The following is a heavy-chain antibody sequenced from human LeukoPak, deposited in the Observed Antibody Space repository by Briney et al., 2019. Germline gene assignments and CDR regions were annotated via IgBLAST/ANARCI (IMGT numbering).Heavy chain of an antibody. J-gene: IGHJ6*03. D-gene: IGHD3-10*01. CDR2: IYSGGST. CDR1: GFTVSSNY. Sequence: GGSLRLSCAASGFTVSSNYMSWVRQAPGKGLEWVSVIYSGGSTYYADSVKGRFTISRDNSKSTLYIQMNSLRVEDTAVYYCANRGLKYASGNYDSQLYYYYYYMDVWGKGTTVTISS. V-gene: IGHV3-53*01. CDR3: ANRGLKYASGNYDSQLYYYYYYMDV.